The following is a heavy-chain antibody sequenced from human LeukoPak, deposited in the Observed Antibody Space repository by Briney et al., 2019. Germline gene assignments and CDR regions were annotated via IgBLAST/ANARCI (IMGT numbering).Heavy chain of an antibody. CDR2: IKPDSGSS. J-gene: IGHJ4*02. CDR1: GYTFTAYY. V-gene: IGHV1-2*02. CDR3: ARARVPIAVAGLYYFDY. D-gene: IGHD6-19*01. Sequence: APVKVSCKASGYTFTAYYIHWLRQAPGQGPEWMGWIKPDSGSSHYAQKFQGRVTMTRDTSSNSAYMDLTSLKSDDTALYYCARARVPIAVAGLYYFDYWGQGALVTVSS.